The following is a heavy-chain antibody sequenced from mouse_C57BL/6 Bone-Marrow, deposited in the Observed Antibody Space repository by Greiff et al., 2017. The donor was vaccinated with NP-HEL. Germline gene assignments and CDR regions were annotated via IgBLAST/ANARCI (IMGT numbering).Heavy chain of an antibody. V-gene: IGHV1-7*01. CDR2: INPSSGYT. J-gene: IGHJ2*01. CDR1: GYTFTSYW. CDR3: ANYYGSSYLFDY. Sequence: VQVVESGAELAKPGASVKLSCKASGYTFTSYWMHWVKQRPGQGLEWIGYINPSSGYTKYNQKFKDKATLTADKSSSTAYMQLSSLTYEDSAVYYCANYYGSSYLFDYWGQGTTLTVSS. D-gene: IGHD1-1*01.